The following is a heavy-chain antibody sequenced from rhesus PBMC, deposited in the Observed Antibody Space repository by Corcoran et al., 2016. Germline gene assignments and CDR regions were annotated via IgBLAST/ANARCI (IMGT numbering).Heavy chain of an antibody. J-gene: IGHJ4*01. V-gene: IGHV4-173*01. D-gene: IGHD5-42*01. CDR3: ARTPELGIPFDY. CDR2: IPGIGGNT. Sequence: QLQLQESGPGLVKPSETLSLTCAVSGGSISSDYWSWVRQAPGKGLEWIGRIPGIGGNTADNPSRKSRVTSAIATSKNQFSLRLRSGTAADTAVYYCARTPELGIPFDYWGQGVQVTVSS. CDR1: GGSISSDY.